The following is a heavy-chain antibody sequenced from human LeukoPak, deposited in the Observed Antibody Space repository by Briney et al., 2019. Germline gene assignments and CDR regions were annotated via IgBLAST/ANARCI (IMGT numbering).Heavy chain of an antibody. J-gene: IGHJ5*02. CDR3: ARDPYYYDSIGPNWFDP. V-gene: IGHV1-2*02. CDR1: GYTFTGYY. Sequence: ASVKVSCKASGYTFTGYYMHWVRQAPGQVLEWMGWINPNSGGTDYAQKFQGRVTMTRDTSISTAYMELSRLRSDDTAVYYCARDPYYYDSIGPNWFDPWGQGTLVTVSS. CDR2: INPNSGGT. D-gene: IGHD3-22*01.